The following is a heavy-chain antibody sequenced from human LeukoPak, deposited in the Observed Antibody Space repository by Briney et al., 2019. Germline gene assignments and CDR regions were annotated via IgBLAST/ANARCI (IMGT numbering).Heavy chain of an antibody. CDR1: GFTFNSYG. CDR2: IWYDGNNK. D-gene: IGHD4-17*01. V-gene: IGHV3-33*01. J-gene: IGHJ4*02. Sequence: PGGSLRLSCAASGFTFNSYGIHWVRQAPGKGLEWVAVIWYDGNNKYYADSVKGRFTISRDSSKNTMYLQMNSPRAEDTAVYYCAREHTTVTSLLDYWGQGTLVTVSS. CDR3: AREHTTVTSLLDY.